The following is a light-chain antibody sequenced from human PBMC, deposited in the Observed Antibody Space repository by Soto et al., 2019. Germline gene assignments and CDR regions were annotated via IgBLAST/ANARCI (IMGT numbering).Light chain of an antibody. V-gene: IGKV1-12*01. Sequence: DIQMTQSPSSVSASVGDRVTITCRASQGINSWLAWYQQKPGKAPNLLIYAASSLQSGVPSRFSGSGSGTDFTLTINSLQPEDFATYYCQQHNSFPLTFGGGTKVEIK. CDR3: QQHNSFPLT. J-gene: IGKJ4*01. CDR1: QGINSW. CDR2: AAS.